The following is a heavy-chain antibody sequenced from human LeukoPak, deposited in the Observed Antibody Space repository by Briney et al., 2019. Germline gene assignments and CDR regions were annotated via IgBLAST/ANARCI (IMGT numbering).Heavy chain of an antibody. CDR1: GFTFSSYW. V-gene: IGHV3-7*05. D-gene: IGHD3-3*01. Sequence: GGSLRLSCAASGFTFSSYWMSWVSQAPGKGLEWVASIKQDGSEKYYEDSVKGRFTISRDNAYNSLFLQMNSLRAEDTAVYYCARLEWDLHALDFWGQGTMVTVSS. CDR2: IKQDGSEK. CDR3: ARLEWDLHALDF. J-gene: IGHJ3*01.